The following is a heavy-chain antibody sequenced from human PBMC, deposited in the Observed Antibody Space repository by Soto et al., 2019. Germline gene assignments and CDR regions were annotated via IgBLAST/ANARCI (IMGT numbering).Heavy chain of an antibody. CDR1: GTTSTDYG. Sequence: GGSLRLSCAVSGTTSTDYGMHWVRQAPGKGLEWVSGVLGDNGQIGYADSVKGRFTSSRDNARHFLYLQMNSLTVEDTALYYCVKDMAPGGADVWGQGXAVTVYS. CDR2: VLGDNGQI. J-gene: IGHJ6*02. D-gene: IGHD3-16*01. V-gene: IGHV3-9*02. CDR3: VKDMAPGGADV.